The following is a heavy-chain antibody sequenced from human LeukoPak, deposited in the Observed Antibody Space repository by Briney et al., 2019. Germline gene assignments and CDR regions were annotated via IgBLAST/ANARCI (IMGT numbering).Heavy chain of an antibody. J-gene: IGHJ4*02. CDR1: GFPFSSYA. V-gene: IGHV3-23*01. D-gene: IGHD6-13*01. CDR3: AADPIAAAGTGGILFAY. CDR2: ISGSGGST. Sequence: GGSLDLSGAASGFPFSSYAMGGVGRAPGKGREGVSAISGSGGSTYYADSVKGRFTISRDNSTPTLYLQMNSLRADDTAVYYCAADPIAAAGTGGILFAYWGQGTLVTVSS.